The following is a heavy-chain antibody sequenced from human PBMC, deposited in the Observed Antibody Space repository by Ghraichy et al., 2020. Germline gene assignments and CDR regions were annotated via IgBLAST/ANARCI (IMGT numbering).Heavy chain of an antibody. V-gene: IGHV1-69*13. Sequence: SVKVSCKASGGTFSSYAISWVRQAPGQGLEWMGGIIPIFGTVNYAQKFQGRVTITADESTSTAYMELSSLRSEDTAVYYCARGDSSGYYATKSPLDYWGQGTLVTVSS. J-gene: IGHJ4*02. CDR1: GGTFSSYA. D-gene: IGHD3-22*01. CDR2: IIPIFGTV. CDR3: ARGDSSGYYATKSPLDY.